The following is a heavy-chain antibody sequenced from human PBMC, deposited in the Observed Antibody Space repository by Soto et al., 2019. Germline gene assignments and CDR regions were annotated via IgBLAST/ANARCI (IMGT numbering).Heavy chain of an antibody. Sequence: PGGSLRLSCAASGFSFSSYALSWVRQAPGKGLEWVSAISGSGGSTFYADSVKGRFTISRDNSKNTMYLQMNSLRAEDTALYYCAKPPHYYDSSGYDSWGQGTLVTVSS. CDR1: GFSFSSYA. J-gene: IGHJ4*02. V-gene: IGHV3-23*01. CDR3: AKPPHYYDSSGYDS. D-gene: IGHD3-22*01. CDR2: ISGSGGST.